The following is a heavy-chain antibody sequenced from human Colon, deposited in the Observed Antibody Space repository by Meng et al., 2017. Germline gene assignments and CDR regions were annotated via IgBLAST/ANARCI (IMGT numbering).Heavy chain of an antibody. J-gene: IGHJ5*02. CDR3: ARQAVAGTVNWFDP. V-gene: IGHV3-48*03. D-gene: IGHD6-19*01. Sequence: GESLKISWAASGFTLSSYEMNWVRQAPGKGLEWVSYISSSGSTIYYADSVKGRFTISIDNAKNSLYLQMNSLRAEDTDVYYCARQAVAGTVNWFDPWGQGTLVTVSS. CDR1: GFTLSSYE. CDR2: ISSSGSTI.